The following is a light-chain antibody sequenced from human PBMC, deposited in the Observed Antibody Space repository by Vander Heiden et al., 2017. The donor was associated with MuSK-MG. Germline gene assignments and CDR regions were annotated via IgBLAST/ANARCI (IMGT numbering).Light chain of an antibody. CDR3: AADADSIV. CDR1: SSDVGGYNY. V-gene: IGLV2-8*01. CDR2: AIS. Sequence: QSALTQPPSASGSPGQPVTISCTGTSSDVGGYNYVSWYQQYPGKVPKLLISAISERPSGVPDRFSGSKSANTAYLTVSGLQAEDEADYYCAADADSIVFGTGTKVTVL. J-gene: IGLJ1*01.